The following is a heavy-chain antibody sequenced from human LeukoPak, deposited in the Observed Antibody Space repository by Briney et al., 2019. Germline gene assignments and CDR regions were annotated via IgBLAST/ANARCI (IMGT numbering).Heavy chain of an antibody. J-gene: IGHJ4*02. V-gene: IGHV5-51*01. CDR2: IYPGDSDT. CDR3: ARPSGGYVDY. CDR1: GYSISTYL. D-gene: IGHD2-8*02. Sequence: GASLEISCKGSGYSISTYLICWVRPLRGEGLEWRGIIYPGDSDTRYSPSFQGQVTISADKSISTAYLQWSSLRASDTAMYYCARPSGGYVDYWGQGTLVTVSS.